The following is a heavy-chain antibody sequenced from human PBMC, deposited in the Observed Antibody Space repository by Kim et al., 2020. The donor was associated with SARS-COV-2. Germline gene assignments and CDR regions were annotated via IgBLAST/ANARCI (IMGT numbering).Heavy chain of an antibody. CDR1: GGSVRSGNYY. J-gene: IGHJ4*02. Sequence: SETLSLTCTVSGGSVRSGNYYWSWIRQPPGKGLEWIGYIYYTGSTNYNPSLKSRVTISVDTSKNQFSLKMSSVTAADTAVYYCATVDNCGLGAFDYWGQG. CDR3: ATVDNCGLGAFDY. CDR2: IYYTGST. D-gene: IGHD7-27*01. V-gene: IGHV4-61*01.